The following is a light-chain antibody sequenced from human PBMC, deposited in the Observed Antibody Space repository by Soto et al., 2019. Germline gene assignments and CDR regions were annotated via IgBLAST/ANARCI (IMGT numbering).Light chain of an antibody. CDR3: CSFAGSNSWV. CDR1: SSDVGTYDL. Sequence: QSVLTQPASVSGSPGQSITISCTGSSSDVGTYDLVSWYQHHPGAATKLMIYEATRRPSGISNRFSGSKSGNTASLTISGLQAEDEADYYCCSFAGSNSWVFGGGTKVTVL. J-gene: IGLJ3*02. V-gene: IGLV2-23*01. CDR2: EAT.